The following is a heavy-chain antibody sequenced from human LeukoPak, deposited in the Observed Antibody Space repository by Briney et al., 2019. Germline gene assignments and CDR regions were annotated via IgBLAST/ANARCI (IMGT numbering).Heavy chain of an antibody. V-gene: IGHV3-23*01. CDR2: ISGSGGST. D-gene: IGHD5-12*01. J-gene: IGHJ4*02. CDR1: GFTFSSYA. CDR3: ARGLALTVDY. Sequence: RGSLRLSCAASGFTFSSYAMSWVRQAPGKGLEWVSAISGSGGSTYYADSVKGRFTISRDNSKNTLYLQMNSLRAEDTAVYYCARGLALTVDYWGQGTLVTVSS.